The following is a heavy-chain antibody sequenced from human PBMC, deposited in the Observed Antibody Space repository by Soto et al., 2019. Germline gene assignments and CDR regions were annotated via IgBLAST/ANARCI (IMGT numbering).Heavy chain of an antibody. V-gene: IGHV3-23*01. CDR1: GFIFSSYA. J-gene: IGHJ4*02. CDR2: ISGSGGST. D-gene: IGHD2-15*01. CDR3: AKDRGRYCSGGTCYLFDY. Sequence: RSLRLSCAASGFIFSSYAMSWVRQAPGKGLEWVSAISGSGGSTYYADSVKGRFTISRDNSKNTLYLQMNSLRVEDTALYYCAKDRGRYCSGGTCYLFDYWGQGALVTVSS.